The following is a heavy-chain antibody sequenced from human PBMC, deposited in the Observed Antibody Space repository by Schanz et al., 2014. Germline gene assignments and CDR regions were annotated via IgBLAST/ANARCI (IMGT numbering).Heavy chain of an antibody. J-gene: IGHJ6*02. CDR1: GGSISYYY. CDR2: IYHSGST. CDR3: ARGTFGGSCSSNTNCPTPFYYYGVDV. D-gene: IGHD2-2*01. V-gene: IGHV4-59*01. Sequence: QVHLQESGPGLVKPPETLSLTCAVSGGSISYYYWTWIRQPPGKGLEWIGYIYHSGSTSYNPSLKRRVTISVDTSKNQFSLKLSSVTAADTAVYYCARGTFGGSCSSNTNCPTPFYYYGVDVWGQGTAVAVSS.